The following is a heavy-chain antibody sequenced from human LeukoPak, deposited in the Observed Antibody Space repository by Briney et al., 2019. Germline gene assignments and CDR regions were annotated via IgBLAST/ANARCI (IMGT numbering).Heavy chain of an antibody. Sequence: PSETLSLTCTVSGGSISSGSYYWSWIRQPAGRGLEWIGRIYTSGSTNYNPSLKSRVTISVDTSKNQFSLKLSSVTAADTAVYYCARVQDTMVRGVISVAFDIWGQGTVVTVSS. CDR2: IYTSGST. V-gene: IGHV4-61*02. J-gene: IGHJ3*02. CDR3: ARVQDTMVRGVISVAFDI. CDR1: GGSISSGSYY. D-gene: IGHD3-10*01.